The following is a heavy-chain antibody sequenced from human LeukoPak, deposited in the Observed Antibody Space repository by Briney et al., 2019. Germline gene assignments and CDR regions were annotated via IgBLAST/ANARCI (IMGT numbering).Heavy chain of an antibody. CDR3: ARVRDDFWSGVNNDH. Sequence: GGSLRLSCAASGFTFSSYEMNWVRQAPGKGPEWVSYISSSGSTIYYADSVKGRFTISRDNAKNSLYLQMNSLRAEDTAVYYCARVRDDFWSGVNNDHWGQGTLVTVSS. CDR1: GFTFSSYE. D-gene: IGHD3-3*01. CDR2: ISSSGSTI. J-gene: IGHJ4*02. V-gene: IGHV3-48*03.